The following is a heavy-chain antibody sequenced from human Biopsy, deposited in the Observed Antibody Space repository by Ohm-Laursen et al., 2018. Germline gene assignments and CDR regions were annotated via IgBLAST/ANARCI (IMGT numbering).Heavy chain of an antibody. V-gene: IGHV1-46*01. D-gene: IGHD6-19*01. CDR1: GYSFTSYY. CDR3: ARNTGWYGDLYYFDY. CDR2: INPSGSTT. Sequence: EASVKVSCKASGYSFTSYYMHWVRQAPGQGLEWMGMINPSGSTTSYPQIFQGRVTMTRDTSKSTVYMELTSLRSADTAVYVFARNTGWYGDLYYFDYWGQGTLVTVSS. J-gene: IGHJ4*02.